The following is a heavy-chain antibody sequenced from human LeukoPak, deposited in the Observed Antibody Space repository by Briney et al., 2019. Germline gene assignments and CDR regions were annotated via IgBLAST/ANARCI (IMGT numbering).Heavy chain of an antibody. Sequence: ASVKVSCKASGYTFTNYGITWVRQAPGPGLEWMGWINANNGDTKSAQSLQGRVTMTRDTSTSTAYMELWSLRPDDTAVYYCARGPIAAAGDSWGQGTLVTVSS. CDR1: GYTFTNYG. V-gene: IGHV1-18*01. D-gene: IGHD6-13*01. CDR3: ARGPIAAAGDS. CDR2: INANNGDT. J-gene: IGHJ4*02.